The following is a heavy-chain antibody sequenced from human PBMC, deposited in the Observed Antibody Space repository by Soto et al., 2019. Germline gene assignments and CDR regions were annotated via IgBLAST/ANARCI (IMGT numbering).Heavy chain of an antibody. Sequence: HPWGSLRLSCAASRFTFISYSMNWIRQAPGKGLEWVSVIYSGGSTYYADSVKGRFTISRDNSKNTLYLQMNSLRAEDTAVYYCARDPGTNRFDYWGQGTLVTVSS. CDR1: RFTFISYS. V-gene: IGHV3-66*01. CDR3: ARDPGTNRFDY. J-gene: IGHJ4*02. CDR2: IYSGGST. D-gene: IGHD1-7*01.